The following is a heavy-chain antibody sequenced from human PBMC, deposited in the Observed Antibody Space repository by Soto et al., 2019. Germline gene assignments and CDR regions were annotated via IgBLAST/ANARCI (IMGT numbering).Heavy chain of an antibody. J-gene: IGHJ3*02. CDR2: IYYSGST. V-gene: IGHV4-31*03. CDR1: VGSISRGGYY. CDR3: ARAGQYYDILTGYYSKGAFDI. D-gene: IGHD3-9*01. Sequence: KPSETLSLTCTVSVGSISRGGYYWSWIRQHPGKGLEWIGYIYYSGSTYYNPSLKSRVTISVDTSKNQFSLKLSSVTAADTAVYYCARAGQYYDILTGYYSKGAFDIWGQGTMVTVSS.